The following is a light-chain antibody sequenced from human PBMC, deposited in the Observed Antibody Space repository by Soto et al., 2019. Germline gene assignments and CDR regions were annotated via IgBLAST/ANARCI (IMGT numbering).Light chain of an antibody. V-gene: IGKV2-28*01. Sequence: DIVMTQSPLFLAVSPGEPASISCRSSQSLLQSNGYNYLDWYLQKPGQSPQLLIYLGSNRASGVPDRFSGSGSGTDFTLKISRVEAEDVGVYYCMQALQTPYTFGQGTKVDIK. CDR1: QSLLQSNGYNY. J-gene: IGKJ2*01. CDR2: LGS. CDR3: MQALQTPYT.